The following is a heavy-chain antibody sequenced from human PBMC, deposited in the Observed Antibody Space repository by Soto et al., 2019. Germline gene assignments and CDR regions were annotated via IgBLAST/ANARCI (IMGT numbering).Heavy chain of an antibody. V-gene: IGHV1-69*01. CDR2: IIPIFGTA. J-gene: IGHJ4*02. D-gene: IGHD2-2*01. Sequence: QVQLVQSGAEVKKPGSSVKVSCKASGGTFSSYAISWVRQAPGQGLEWMGGIIPIFGTANYAQKFQGRVTITADESTSTAYRELGSLRSEDTAVYYCASPGGYCSSTSCSTMYYFDYWGQGTLVTVSS. CDR1: GGTFSSYA. CDR3: ASPGGYCSSTSCSTMYYFDY.